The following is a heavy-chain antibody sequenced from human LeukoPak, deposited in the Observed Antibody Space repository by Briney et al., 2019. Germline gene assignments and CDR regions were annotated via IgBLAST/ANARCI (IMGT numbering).Heavy chain of an antibody. J-gene: IGHJ4*02. CDR1: GYSFTSYW. Sequence: GESLKISCKGSGYSFTSYWIGWVRPMPGKGLEWMGIIYPGDSDTRYSPSFQGQVTISADKSISTAYLQWSSLKASDIAMYYCARSVGYHDSSGYPFDYWGQGTLVTVSS. V-gene: IGHV5-51*01. D-gene: IGHD3-22*01. CDR2: IYPGDSDT. CDR3: ARSVGYHDSSGYPFDY.